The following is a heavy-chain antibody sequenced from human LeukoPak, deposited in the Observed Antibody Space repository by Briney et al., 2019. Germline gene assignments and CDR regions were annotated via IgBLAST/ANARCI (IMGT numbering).Heavy chain of an antibody. CDR3: ARRTAAYGPLDP. V-gene: IGHV3-23*01. CDR2: IGGSDGTT. Sequence: GGSLRLSCAASGFTFSSYAMNWVRQAPGKGLEWVSIIGGSDGTTYYADSVKGRFTISRDNFQNTLFLQMNSLRAEDTAVYYCARRTAAYGPLDPWGQGTLVTVSS. J-gene: IGHJ5*02. D-gene: IGHD2-21*02. CDR1: GFTFSSYA.